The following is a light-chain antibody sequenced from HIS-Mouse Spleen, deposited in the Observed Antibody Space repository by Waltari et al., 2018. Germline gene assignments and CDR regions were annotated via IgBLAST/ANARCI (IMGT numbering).Light chain of an antibody. V-gene: IGKV3-15*01. CDR3: QQYNNWPLT. Sequence: EIVMTQSPATLSVSPGESATLSCRASQSVSSNLAWYQQKPGQAPRLLIYGASTRATGIPARFSGSGSGTEFTLTISSLQSEDFAVYYCQQYNNWPLTFGGGTK. CDR1: QSVSSN. J-gene: IGKJ4*01. CDR2: GAS.